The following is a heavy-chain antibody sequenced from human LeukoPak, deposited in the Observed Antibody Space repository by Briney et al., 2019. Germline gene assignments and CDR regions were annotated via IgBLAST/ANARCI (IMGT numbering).Heavy chain of an antibody. CDR1: GYTFTGYY. Sequence: ASVKVSCKASGYTFTGYYMHWVRQAPGQGLEWMGRINPNSGGTNYSQKFQGRVTMTRATSISPAYMELSRLRSDDTAVYYCARDIIGSYGYWGQGTLVTVSS. CDR2: INPNSGGT. V-gene: IGHV1-2*06. J-gene: IGHJ4*02. CDR3: ARDIIGSYGY. D-gene: IGHD1-26*01.